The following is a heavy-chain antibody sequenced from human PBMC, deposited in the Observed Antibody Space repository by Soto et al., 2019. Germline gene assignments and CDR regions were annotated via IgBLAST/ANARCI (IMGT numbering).Heavy chain of an antibody. CDR1: GFTFGSYA. CDR3: GKKRRGRGWFVWSY. V-gene: IGHV3-23*01. D-gene: IGHD6-19*01. J-gene: IGHJ4*02. CDR2: SSRYNADT. Sequence: PGGSLCLSCAASGFTFGSYALSWVRQAPGKGLEWVSASSRYNADTSYADTVRGRFTNYRDNSKETLFLPMNSVGDDDTGVYYCGKKRRGRGWFVWSYWGQGILVTVSS.